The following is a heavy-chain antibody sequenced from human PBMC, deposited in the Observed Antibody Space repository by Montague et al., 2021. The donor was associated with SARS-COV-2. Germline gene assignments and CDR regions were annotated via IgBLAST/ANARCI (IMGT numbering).Heavy chain of an antibody. CDR2: IYYSGST. V-gene: IGHV4-59*01. J-gene: IGHJ2*01. Sequence: SETLSLTCTVSGGSISSYYWNWIRQSPGKGLEWIGNIYYSGSTKYNPSFKGRVTMLVDTSKRQMSLRLNSVTAADTAVYYCAGDRGRFWHFDLWGRGTLVTVSS. CDR3: AGDRGRFWHFDL. D-gene: IGHD5-12*01. CDR1: GGSISSYY.